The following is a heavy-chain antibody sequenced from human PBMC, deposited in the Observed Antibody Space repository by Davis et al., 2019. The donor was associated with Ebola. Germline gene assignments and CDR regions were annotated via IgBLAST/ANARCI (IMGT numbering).Heavy chain of an antibody. D-gene: IGHD1-26*01. CDR1: GFIFSTYG. CDR2: ISYDGSNK. J-gene: IGHJ4*02. Sequence: GESLKISCAASGFIFSTYGMHWVRQAPGKGLEWVAVISYDGSNKYYADSVKGRFTISRDNSKNTLYLQMNSLRAEDTAVYYCAKLESYGYWGQGTLVTVSS. CDR3: AKLESYGY. V-gene: IGHV3-30*18.